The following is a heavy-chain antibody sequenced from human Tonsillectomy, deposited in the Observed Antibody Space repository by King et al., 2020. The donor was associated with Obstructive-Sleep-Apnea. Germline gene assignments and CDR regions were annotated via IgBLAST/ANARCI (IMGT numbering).Heavy chain of an antibody. D-gene: IGHD2-2*01. CDR1: GFTFSSYG. Sequence: VQLVESGGGVVQPGRSLRLSCAASGFTFSSYGMHWVRQAPGKGLEWVAVIWYDGSNKYYADSVKGRFTISRDNSKNTLYLQMNSLRAEDTAVYYCAKDRCSSTSCGHDYWGQGTLVTVSS. V-gene: IGHV3-33*06. CDR3: AKDRCSSTSCGHDY. CDR2: IWYDGSNK. J-gene: IGHJ4*02.